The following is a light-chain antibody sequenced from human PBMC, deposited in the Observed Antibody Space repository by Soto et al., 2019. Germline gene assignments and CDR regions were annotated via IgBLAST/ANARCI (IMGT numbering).Light chain of an antibody. V-gene: IGKV3-20*01. CDR1: LSVASNY. CDR2: AAS. CDR3: QQYGSAPWT. Sequence: EIVLTQSPGTLPLSPGERATLSCRASLSVASNYLAWYQQKPGQAPRLLIYAASGRATGIPDRFSGSGSGTDCTLTISRLEPEDFAVYYWQQYGSAPWTFGQGTKVEIK. J-gene: IGKJ1*01.